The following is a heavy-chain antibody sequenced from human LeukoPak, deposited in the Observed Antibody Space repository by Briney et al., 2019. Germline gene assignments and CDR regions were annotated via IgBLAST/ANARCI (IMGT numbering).Heavy chain of an antibody. CDR2: INHSGST. CDR3: ARAYSSSWYGWFDP. V-gene: IGHV4-39*07. CDR1: GGSISSSSYY. Sequence: SETLSLTCTVSGGSISSSSYYWGWIRQPPGKGLEWIGEINHSGSTNYNPSLRSRVTISVDTSKNQFSLKLSSVTAADTAVYYCARAYSSSWYGWFDPWGQGTLVTVSS. J-gene: IGHJ5*02. D-gene: IGHD6-13*01.